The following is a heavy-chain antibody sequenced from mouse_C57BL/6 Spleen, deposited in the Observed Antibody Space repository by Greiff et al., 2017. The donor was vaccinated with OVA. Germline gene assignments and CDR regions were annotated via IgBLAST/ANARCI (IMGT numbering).Heavy chain of an antibody. Sequence: EVKLMESGEGLLKPEGSRNLSFAASEFTFSAFGINWFRQAPEKGLCWFPNISSGSSTIYYADTVKGRFTISRDNAKNTLFLQMTSLRSEDTAMYYCAKGGNPFDYWGQGTTLTVSS. V-gene: IGHV5-17*01. CDR1: EFTFSAFG. CDR2: ISSGSSTI. J-gene: IGHJ2*01. CDR3: AKGGNPFDY.